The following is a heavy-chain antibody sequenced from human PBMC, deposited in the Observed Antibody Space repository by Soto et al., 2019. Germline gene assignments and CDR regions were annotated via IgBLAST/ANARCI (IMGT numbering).Heavy chain of an antibody. V-gene: IGHV3-48*01. CDR3: ARDLAAAGNFDY. CDR2: ISSSSNI. CDR1: GFTFSSYS. J-gene: IGHJ4*02. D-gene: IGHD6-13*01. Sequence: GGSLRLSCAASGFTFSSYSMNWVRQAPGKGLEWVSYISSSSNIHYADSVKGRFTISRDNAKNSLYLQMNSLRAEDTAVYYCARDLAAAGNFDYWGQGTLVTVSS.